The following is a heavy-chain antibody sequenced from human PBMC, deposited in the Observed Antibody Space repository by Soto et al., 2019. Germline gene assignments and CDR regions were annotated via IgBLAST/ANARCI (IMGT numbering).Heavy chain of an antibody. D-gene: IGHD2-21*01. CDR2: IYYSGST. Sequence: SVTQSLTSPVSGGCISRYYRSWIRQPPGKGLEWIGYIYYSGSTNYNPSLKSRVTISVDTSKNQFSLKLGSVTAADTAVYYCARYKGEFWWTDTYYFCGMDVWCQGTTVTVSS. J-gene: IGHJ6*02. CDR1: GGCISRYY. V-gene: IGHV4-59*01. CDR3: ARYKGEFWWTDTYYFCGMDV.